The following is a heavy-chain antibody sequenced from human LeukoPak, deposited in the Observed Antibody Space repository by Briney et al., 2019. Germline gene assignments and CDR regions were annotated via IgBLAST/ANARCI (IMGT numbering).Heavy chain of an antibody. CDR3: AKPLYASTWYGFDY. V-gene: IGHV3-23*01. CDR1: GFKFSSYA. CDR2: IRGSGVTT. J-gene: IGHJ4*02. Sequence: GGSLRLSCAASGFKFSSYAMSWVRQAPGKGLEWVSAIRGSGVTTYYADSVKGRFTISRDNSKSTLYLQMSSLRADDTAVYYCAKPLYASTWYGFDYWGQGTLVAVSS. D-gene: IGHD6-13*01.